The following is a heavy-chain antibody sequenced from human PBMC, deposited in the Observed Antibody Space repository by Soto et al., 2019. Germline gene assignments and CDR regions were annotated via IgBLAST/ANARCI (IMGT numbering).Heavy chain of an antibody. V-gene: IGHV3-9*01. CDR3: AKGATGAAAGTVDY. D-gene: IGHD6-13*01. CDR2: ISWNSGSI. CDR1: GFTFADYA. J-gene: IGHJ4*02. Sequence: DVQLVESGGGLVQPGRSLRLSCAASGFTFADYAMHWVRQAPGKGLEWVAGISWNSGSIGYADSVKGRFTISRDNAKNPLYLHMNSLGAEDTALYYFAKGATGAAAGTVDYWGQGPLVTVSS.